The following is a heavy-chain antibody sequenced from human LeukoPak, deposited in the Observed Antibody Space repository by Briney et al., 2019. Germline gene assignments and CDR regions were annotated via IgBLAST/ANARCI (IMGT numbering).Heavy chain of an antibody. J-gene: IGHJ4*02. CDR1: GGSISSGSYY. Sequence: SETLSLTCTVSGGSISSGSYYWSWIRQPAGKGLEWIGRIYTSGSTNYNPSLKSRVTIPVDTSKNQFSLKLSSVTAADTAVYYCARGVFCSSTSCYFPDFDYWGQGTLVTVSS. V-gene: IGHV4-61*02. CDR2: IYTSGST. CDR3: ARGVFCSSTSCYFPDFDY. D-gene: IGHD2-2*01.